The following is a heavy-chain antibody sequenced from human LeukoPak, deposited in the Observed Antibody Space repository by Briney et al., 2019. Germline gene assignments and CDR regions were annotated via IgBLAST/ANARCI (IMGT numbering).Heavy chain of an antibody. CDR1: GITLSNYG. D-gene: IGHD6-19*01. Sequence: GGSLRLSCAVSGITLSNYGMSWARQAPGKGLEWVAGISDSGGSTNYADSVKGRFTISRDNSKNTFYLQMNTLRADDTAVYYCAKGSGSGWYGWFAPWGQGTLVTVSS. CDR2: ISDSGGST. CDR3: AKGSGSGWYGWFAP. J-gene: IGHJ5*02. V-gene: IGHV3-23*01.